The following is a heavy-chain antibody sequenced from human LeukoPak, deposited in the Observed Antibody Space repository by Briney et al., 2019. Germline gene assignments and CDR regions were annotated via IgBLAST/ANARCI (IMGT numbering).Heavy chain of an antibody. CDR1: GFTFSSYG. Sequence: GRSLRLSCAASGFTFSSYGMHWVRQAPGKGLEWVAVISYDGSNKYYADSVKGRFTISRDNSENTLYLQMNSLRAEDTAVYYCAKDGSFDYWGQGTLVTVSS. V-gene: IGHV3-30*18. J-gene: IGHJ4*02. D-gene: IGHD2-2*03. CDR2: ISYDGSNK. CDR3: AKDGSFDY.